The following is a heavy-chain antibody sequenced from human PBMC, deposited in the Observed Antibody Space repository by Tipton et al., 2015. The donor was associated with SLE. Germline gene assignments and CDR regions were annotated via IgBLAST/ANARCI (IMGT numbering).Heavy chain of an antibody. CDR1: GGSISSHY. J-gene: IGHJ4*02. V-gene: IGHV4-59*11. Sequence: TLSLTCTVSGGSISSHYWSWIRQPPGKGLEWIGCIYDSGSTNHNPSLTSRVTISVDTSKNQFSLKLSSVTAADTAVYYCARRPAGSSWFYLDYWGQGTLVTVSS. D-gene: IGHD6-13*01. CDR3: ARRPAGSSWFYLDY. CDR2: IYDSGST.